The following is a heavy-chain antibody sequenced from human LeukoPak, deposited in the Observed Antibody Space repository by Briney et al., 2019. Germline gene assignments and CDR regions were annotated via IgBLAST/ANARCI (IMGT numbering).Heavy chain of an antibody. CDR3: ARERGYYYDSSGLGFDN. J-gene: IGHJ4*02. CDR1: GGSISSYY. V-gene: IGHV4-59*01. Sequence: SETLSLTCTVSGGSISSYYWSWIRQPPGKGLEWIGYIYYSAGINYNPSLKSRVTISLDTSKNQVSLKLSSVSAADTAVYYCARERGYYYDSSGLGFDNWGQGTLVTVSS. CDR2: IYYSAGI. D-gene: IGHD3-22*01.